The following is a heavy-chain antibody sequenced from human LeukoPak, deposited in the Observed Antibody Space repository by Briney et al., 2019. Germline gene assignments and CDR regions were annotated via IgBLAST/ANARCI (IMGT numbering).Heavy chain of an antibody. CDR1: GGSISSGGYY. J-gene: IGHJ4*02. CDR2: IYYSGST. V-gene: IGHV4-31*03. Sequence: SQTMSLTCTVSGGSISSGGYYWSWIRQHPGKGLEWIGYIYYSGSTHYNPSLKSRVTISVDTSKNQFSLKLSSVTAADTAVYYCARGRVAAAPDYWGQGTLVTVSS. CDR3: ARGRVAAAPDY. D-gene: IGHD6-13*01.